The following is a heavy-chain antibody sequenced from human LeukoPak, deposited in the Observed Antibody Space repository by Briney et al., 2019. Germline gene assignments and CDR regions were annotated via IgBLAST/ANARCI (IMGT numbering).Heavy chain of an antibody. D-gene: IGHD1-26*01. Sequence: GSSVKVSCKASGGTFSSHAISWVRQAPGQGLEWMGGIIPIFGTANYAQKFQGRVTITTDESTSTAYMELSSLRSEDTAVYYCALGIVGATTAHDYWGQGTLVTVSS. CDR2: IIPIFGTA. CDR1: GGTFSSHA. CDR3: ALGIVGATTAHDY. J-gene: IGHJ4*02. V-gene: IGHV1-69*05.